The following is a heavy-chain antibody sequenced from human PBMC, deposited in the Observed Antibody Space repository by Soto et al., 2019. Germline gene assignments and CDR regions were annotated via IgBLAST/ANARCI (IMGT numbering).Heavy chain of an antibody. CDR2: IYYSGST. V-gene: IGHV4-59*01. D-gene: IGHD3-16*02. Sequence: SETLSLTCTVSGGSISSYYWSWIRQPPGKGLEWIGYIYYSGSTNYNPSLKSRVTISVDTSKNQFSLKLSSVTAADTAVYYCARGTEDYDYIWGSYRYTPWFDPWGQGTLVTVSS. J-gene: IGHJ5*02. CDR1: GGSISSYY. CDR3: ARGTEDYDYIWGSYRYTPWFDP.